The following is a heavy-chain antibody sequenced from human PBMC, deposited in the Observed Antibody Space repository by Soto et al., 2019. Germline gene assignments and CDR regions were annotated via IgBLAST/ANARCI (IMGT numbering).Heavy chain of an antibody. CDR3: AKGSYRPHDY. Sequence: GGSLRLSCAASGFTFSSYSMNWVRQAPGKGLEWVSSISSSSSYIYYADSVKGRFTISRDNSKDTLYLQMNSLRAEDTAVYYCAKGSYRPHDYWGRGTLVTVSS. D-gene: IGHD1-26*01. V-gene: IGHV3-21*04. CDR2: ISSSSSYI. CDR1: GFTFSSYS. J-gene: IGHJ4*02.